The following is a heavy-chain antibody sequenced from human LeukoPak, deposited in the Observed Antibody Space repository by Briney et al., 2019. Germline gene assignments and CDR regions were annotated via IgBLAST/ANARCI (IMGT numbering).Heavy chain of an antibody. D-gene: IGHD6-13*01. CDR2: INPNSGGT. Sequence: ASVKVSCKASGYTFTGYYMHWVRQAPGQGLEWMGWINPNSGGTNYAQKFQGRVTMTRDTSISTAYMELSRLRSDDTAVYYCARAPLKDRSLVVDYWGQGTLVTVSS. CDR1: GYTFTGYY. CDR3: ARAPLKDRSLVVDY. V-gene: IGHV1-2*02. J-gene: IGHJ4*02.